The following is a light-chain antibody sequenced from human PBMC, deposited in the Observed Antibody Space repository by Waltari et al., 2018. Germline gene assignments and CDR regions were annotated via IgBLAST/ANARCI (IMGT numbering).Light chain of an antibody. V-gene: IGKV3-15*01. CDR3: QRYNNWPLT. Sequence: EIVMTQSPATLSVSPGERATLSCRASQSVSSNLAWYQQKPGQAPRLLIYAASTRATGIPARFSGSGSGTEFTLTISSLQSEDFAVYCCQRYNNWPLTFGGGTKVEIK. CDR1: QSVSSN. CDR2: AAS. J-gene: IGKJ4*01.